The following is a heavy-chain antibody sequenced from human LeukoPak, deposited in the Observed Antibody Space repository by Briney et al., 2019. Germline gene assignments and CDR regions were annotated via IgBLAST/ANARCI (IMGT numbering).Heavy chain of an antibody. J-gene: IGHJ4*02. D-gene: IGHD2/OR15-2a*01. Sequence: EWVANIKQDGSEKYYVDSVKGRFTISRDNAKNSLYLQMNSLSADDTALYYCASSMWRANDYWGQGTLVTVSS. CDR2: IKQDGSEK. V-gene: IGHV3-7*03. CDR3: ASSMWRANDY.